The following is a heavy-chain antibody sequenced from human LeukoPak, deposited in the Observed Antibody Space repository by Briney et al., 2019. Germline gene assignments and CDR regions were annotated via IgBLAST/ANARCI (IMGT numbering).Heavy chain of an antibody. CDR2: ISDSGGS. V-gene: IGHV4-61*01. CDR1: RGSVSSGISY. J-gene: IGHJ4*02. D-gene: IGHD6-13*01. CDR3: VRVPAAGTGPDY. Sequence: SETLSLTCSVSRGSVSSGISYWSWIRQPPGEGLEWIAYISDSGGSDYNPSLRGRVTISLDTSKNQFSLRLTSVTAADTAVYYCVRVPAAGTGPDYWGQGTLVTVSS.